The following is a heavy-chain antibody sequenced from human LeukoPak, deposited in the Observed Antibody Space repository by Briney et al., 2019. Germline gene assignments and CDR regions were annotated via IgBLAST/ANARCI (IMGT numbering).Heavy chain of an antibody. CDR3: ARGAGIVVVTHFDY. V-gene: IGHV4-30-4*01. D-gene: IGHD3-22*01. J-gene: IGHJ4*02. Sequence: NPSETLSLTCTVSGGSISSGDYYWSWIRQPPGKGLEWIGYIYYSGSTYYNPSLKSRVTISVDTSKNQFSLKLSSVTAADTAVYYCARGAGIVVVTHFDYWGQGTLVTVSS. CDR1: GGSISSGDYY. CDR2: IYYSGST.